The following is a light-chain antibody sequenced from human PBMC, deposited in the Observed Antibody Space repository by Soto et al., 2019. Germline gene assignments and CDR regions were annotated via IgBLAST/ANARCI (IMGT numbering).Light chain of an antibody. J-gene: IGKJ4*01. CDR3: QQRSNWPST. CDR1: QSVSGY. V-gene: IGKV3-11*01. Sequence: EIVLTQSPATLSLSPGNRATLSCRASQSVSGYLAWYQQKPGQAPRLLIYDASNRATGIPARFSGSGSGTGFHLTITRLGAGGFAGYYCQQRSNWPSTFGGGTKVEI. CDR2: DAS.